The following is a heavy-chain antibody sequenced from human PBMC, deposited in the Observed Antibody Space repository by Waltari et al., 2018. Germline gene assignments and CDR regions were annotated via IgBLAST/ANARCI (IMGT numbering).Heavy chain of an antibody. V-gene: IGHV3-48*03. CDR3: AGDSGSYHTGFDY. J-gene: IGHJ4*02. D-gene: IGHD1-26*01. CDR2: IGSSGSTI. CDR1: GFTCSRYE. Sequence: EVQLVESGGGVVQPGGSRRLSRAASGFTCSRYEMTWVRQAPGKGMEWVSYIGSSGSTIYYAASVKGRFISSRDNAKNSLYLQMNSLRAEDTAVYYCAGDSGSYHTGFDYWGQGTLVTVSS.